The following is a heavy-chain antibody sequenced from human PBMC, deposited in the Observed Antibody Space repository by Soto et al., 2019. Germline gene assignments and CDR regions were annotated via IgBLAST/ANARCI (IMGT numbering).Heavy chain of an antibody. V-gene: IGHV3-21*01. J-gene: IGHJ5*02. D-gene: IGHD3-9*01. CDR2: ISSSSSYI. CDR3: ARAHVLRYFDWLLPGPWLDP. Sequence: AGGSLRLSCAASGFTFSSYSMNWVRQAPGKGLEWVSSISSSSSYIYYADSVKGRFTISRDNAKNSLYLQMNSLRAEDTAVYYCARAHVLRYFDWLLPGPWLDPWGQGTLVTAPQ. CDR1: GFTFSSYS.